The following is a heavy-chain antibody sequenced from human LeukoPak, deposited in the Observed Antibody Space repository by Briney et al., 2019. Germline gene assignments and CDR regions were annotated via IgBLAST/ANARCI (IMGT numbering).Heavy chain of an antibody. D-gene: IGHD3-10*01. V-gene: IGHV3-30*04. Sequence: GGSLRLSCAASGFIFSNYAMHWVRQAPGKGLEWLIFISYDGSNKYYADSVKGRFTISRDNSKNALYLQMNSLRAEDTAVYYCARDIYGSDYWGQGTLVTVSS. CDR1: GFIFSNYA. CDR3: ARDIYGSDY. CDR2: ISYDGSNK. J-gene: IGHJ4*02.